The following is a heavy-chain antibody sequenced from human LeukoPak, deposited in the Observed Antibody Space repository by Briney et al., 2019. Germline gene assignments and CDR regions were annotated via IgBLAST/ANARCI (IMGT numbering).Heavy chain of an antibody. V-gene: IGHV4-39*07. CDR2: IYYSGST. D-gene: IGHD2-2*01. Sequence: SETLSLTCTVSGGSISGSFYYWGWIRQPPGKGLEWIGSIYYSGSTYYNPSLKSRVTISVDTSKNQSSLKLSSVTAADTAVYYCARARRGYCSSTSCPTANDYWGQGTLVTVSS. CDR1: GGSISGSFYY. CDR3: ARARRGYCSSTSCPTANDY. J-gene: IGHJ4*02.